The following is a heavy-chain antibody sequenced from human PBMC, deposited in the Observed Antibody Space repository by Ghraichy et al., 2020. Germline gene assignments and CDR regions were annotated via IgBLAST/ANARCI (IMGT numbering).Heavy chain of an antibody. CDR1: GFTFTDHF. V-gene: IGHV3-72*01. CDR3: ARDFYGAGDY. J-gene: IGHJ4*02. Sequence: SLNISCAASGFTFTDHFMDWVRQAPGKGLEWVGRCRNKASSYTTDYAASVKGRFTISRDDSKNSVYLQMNSLKTEDTAVYYCARDFYGAGDYWGQGTLVTVSS. D-gene: IGHD3-10*01. CDR2: CRNKASSYTT.